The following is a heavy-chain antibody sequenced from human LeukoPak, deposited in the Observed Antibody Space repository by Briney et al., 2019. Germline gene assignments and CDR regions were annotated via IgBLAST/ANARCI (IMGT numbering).Heavy chain of an antibody. CDR3: ATMGSGSYFNY. D-gene: IGHD1-26*01. Sequence: SETLSLTCGVYGVPFSIYCWNWIRQSPGEGLGWIGEINQSGSTKYNPSLKSRVTISVDTSKNQFSLKLSSVTAADTAVYYCATMGSGSYFNYWGQGSLVTVSS. CDR1: GVPFSIYC. V-gene: IGHV4-34*01. CDR2: INQSGST. J-gene: IGHJ4*02.